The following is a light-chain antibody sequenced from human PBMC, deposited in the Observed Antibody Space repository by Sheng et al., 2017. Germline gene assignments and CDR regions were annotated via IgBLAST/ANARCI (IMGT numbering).Light chain of an antibody. Sequence: DIQMTQSPSTLSASVGDRVTITCRASQSVGTWLAWYQQKPGKAPNLLIYQASILESGVPSRFSGSGSGTEFALTISSLQPDDFATYYCQQSYNIPRTFGGGTKVEIK. CDR1: QSVGTW. J-gene: IGKJ4*01. CDR3: QQSYNIPRT. CDR2: QAS. V-gene: IGKV1-5*03.